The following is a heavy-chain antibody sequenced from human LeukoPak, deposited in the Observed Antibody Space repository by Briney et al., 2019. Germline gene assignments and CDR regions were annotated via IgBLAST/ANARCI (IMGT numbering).Heavy chain of an antibody. CDR1: GFTFSTYT. CDR3: ARGPSIYSNFDY. J-gene: IGHJ4*02. V-gene: IGHV3-21*01. D-gene: IGHD2-15*01. Sequence: GRSLRLSCAASGFTFSTYTMNWVRQAPGKGLEWVSSISSSSSYIYYADSVKGRFTISRDNAKNSLYLQMNSLRAEDTAVYYCARGPSIYSNFDYWGQGTLVTVSS. CDR2: ISSSSSYI.